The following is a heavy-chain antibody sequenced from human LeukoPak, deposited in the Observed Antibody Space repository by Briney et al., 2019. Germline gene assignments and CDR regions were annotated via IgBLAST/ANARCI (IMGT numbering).Heavy chain of an antibody. CDR2: INWNGDRT. J-gene: IGHJ4*02. D-gene: IGHD1-1*01. V-gene: IGHV3-20*04. Sequence: AGGSLRLSCAASGFIFEDYGMNWVRQAPGKGLEWVSGINWNGDRTGYADSVRGRFTISRDNSKNTLYLQMNSLRAEDTAVYYCARDLDALYYSDYWGQGTLVTVSS. CDR3: ARDLDALYYSDY. CDR1: GFIFEDYG.